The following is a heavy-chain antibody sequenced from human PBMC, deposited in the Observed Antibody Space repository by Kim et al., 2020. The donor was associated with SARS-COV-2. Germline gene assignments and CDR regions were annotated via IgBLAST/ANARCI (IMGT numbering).Heavy chain of an antibody. J-gene: IGHJ5*02. CDR1: GGSISSGGYY. CDR2: IYYSGST. CDR3: ARTRSTVTTTWFDP. Sequence: SETLSLTCTVSGGSISSGGYYWSWIRQHPGKGLEWIGYIYYSGSTYYNPSLKSRVTISVDTSKNQFSLKLSSVTAADTAVYYCARTRSTVTTTWFDPWGQGTLVTVSS. V-gene: IGHV4-31*03. D-gene: IGHD4-17*01.